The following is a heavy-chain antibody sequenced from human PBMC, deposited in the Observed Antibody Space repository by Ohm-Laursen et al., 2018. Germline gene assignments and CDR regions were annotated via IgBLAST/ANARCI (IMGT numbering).Heavy chain of an antibody. CDR2: IISTGSTI. J-gene: IGHJ4*02. CDR3: ARGQLSSGWPKAFDY. D-gene: IGHD6-19*01. V-gene: IGHV3-11*04. CDR1: GFTVSSNY. Sequence: SLRLSCAAPGFTVSSNYMSWVRQAPGKGLQWVSSIISTGSTIYYADSVKGRFTISRDNVKNSLYLQMNSLRADDTAVYYCARGQLSSGWPKAFDYWGQGTLVTVSS.